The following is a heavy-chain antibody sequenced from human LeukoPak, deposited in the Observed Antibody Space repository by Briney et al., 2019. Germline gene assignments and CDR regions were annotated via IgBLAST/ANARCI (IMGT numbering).Heavy chain of an antibody. Sequence: GGSLRLSCAASGFTVSSNYMSWVRQAPGKGLEWVSVMYSGGSTYYADSVKGRFTISRDNSKNTLYLQMNSLRAEDTAVYYCARGSVTTGPFGMDVWGQGTTVTVSS. V-gene: IGHV3-66*01. CDR3: ARGSVTTGPFGMDV. J-gene: IGHJ6*02. CDR2: MYSGGST. D-gene: IGHD5-18*01. CDR1: GFTVSSNY.